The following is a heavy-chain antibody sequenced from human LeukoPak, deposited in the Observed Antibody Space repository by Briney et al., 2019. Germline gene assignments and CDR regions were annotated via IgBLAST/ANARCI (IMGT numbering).Heavy chain of an antibody. CDR2: IIPILETT. CDR3: ARENDYGDFRYFDY. V-gene: IGHV1-69*08. J-gene: IGHJ4*02. Sequence: SVKVSCKASGGTFSNYTFNWVRQAPGQGLEWMGGIIPILETTNYAQIFQGRVMITADKSTTTTYMELSNLGSEDTAVYYCARENDYGDFRYFDYWGQGTLVTVSS. D-gene: IGHD4-17*01. CDR1: GGTFSNYT.